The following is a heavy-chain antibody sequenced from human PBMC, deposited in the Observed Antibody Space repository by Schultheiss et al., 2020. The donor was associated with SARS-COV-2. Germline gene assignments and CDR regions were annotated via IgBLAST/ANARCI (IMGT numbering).Heavy chain of an antibody. Sequence: GGSLRLSCAASGFTVSSNYMSWVRQAPGKGLEWVSVIYSCGSTYYADSVKGRFTISRDNAKNSLYLQMNSLRAEDTAVYYCARDRSYSNYVYVSCGMDVWGQGTTVTVS. V-gene: IGHV3-66*03. CDR2: IYSCGST. J-gene: IGHJ6*02. CDR3: ARDRSYSNYVYVSCGMDV. CDR1: GFTVSSNY. D-gene: IGHD4-11*01.